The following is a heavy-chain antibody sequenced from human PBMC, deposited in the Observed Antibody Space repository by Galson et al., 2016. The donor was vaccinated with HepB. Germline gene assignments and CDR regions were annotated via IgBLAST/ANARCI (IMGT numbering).Heavy chain of an antibody. CDR2: IWYDGSNK. CDR3: AREAPIAAAVPNDY. Sequence: SCAASGFTFSSYGMHWVRQAPGKGLEWVAVIWYDGSNKYYGDSEKGRFTISRDNSKNTLYLQMNSLKAEDTAVYYGAREAPIAAAVPNDYWGQGILVTVSS. V-gene: IGHV3-33*01. CDR1: GFTFSSYG. J-gene: IGHJ4*02. D-gene: IGHD6-13*01.